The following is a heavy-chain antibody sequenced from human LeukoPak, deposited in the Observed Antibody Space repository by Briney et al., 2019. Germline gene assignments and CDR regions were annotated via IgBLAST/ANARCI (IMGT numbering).Heavy chain of an antibody. CDR2: VIPILGTT. Sequence: SVKVSCKASGTTFSRSAISWVGQAPGQGLEWMGGVIPILGTTNYAQKFQDRVSITTDESTSTAYMEVSSLRSVDTAVYYCARDDGSATLGFDSWGQGTLVTVSS. J-gene: IGHJ4*02. CDR1: GTTFSRSA. CDR3: ARDDGSATLGFDS. D-gene: IGHD1-26*01. V-gene: IGHV1-69*05.